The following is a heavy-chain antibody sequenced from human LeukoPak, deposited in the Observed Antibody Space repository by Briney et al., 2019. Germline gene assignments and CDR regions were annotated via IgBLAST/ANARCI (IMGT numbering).Heavy chain of an antibody. CDR2: IRYDGSRE. CDR3: AKDYGDFGDSSSYLDH. Sequence: GGSLRLSCAASGFSFSSFGMHWVRQAPGKGLEWVTSIRYDGSREHYTDSVKGRFTISRDNSKNTLYLQMNSLRDEDTAVYYCAKDYGDFGDSSSYLDHWGQGTLVTVSS. V-gene: IGHV3-30*02. D-gene: IGHD4-17*01. J-gene: IGHJ4*02. CDR1: GFSFSSFG.